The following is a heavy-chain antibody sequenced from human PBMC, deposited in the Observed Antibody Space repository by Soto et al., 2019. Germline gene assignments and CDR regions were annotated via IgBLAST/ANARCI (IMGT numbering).Heavy chain of an antibody. J-gene: IGHJ5*02. D-gene: IGHD1-26*01. CDR2: ISGSGFKK. CDR3: AKNQGVELVPLATVDWFDP. CDR1: GFIFDNFG. V-gene: IGHV3-23*01. Sequence: PGGSLRLSCAASGFIFDNFGMSWVRQAPGKGLEWISSISGSGFKKYYADSVKGRFTISRDNSKRTVYLELNNLSAEDTAVYHCAKNQGVELVPLATVDWFDPWGQGSVVTVSS.